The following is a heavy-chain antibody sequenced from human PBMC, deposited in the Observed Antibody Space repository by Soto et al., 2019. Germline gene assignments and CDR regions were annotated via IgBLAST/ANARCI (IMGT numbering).Heavy chain of an antibody. CDR1: GFIFNEYG. CDR3: ARWGCSGSNCNLNQRSFDL. Sequence: QVQLVESGGGVVQPGRSLRLSCAASGFIFNEYGMHWVRQAPGKGLEWVAVIWYDGSNKYYAESVKGRFTFSRDNSKNTMSLQMNSRRVEDTAVYYCARWGCSGSNCNLNQRSFDLWGQGTLVTVSS. D-gene: IGHD2-15*01. J-gene: IGHJ4*02. CDR2: IWYDGSNK. V-gene: IGHV3-33*03.